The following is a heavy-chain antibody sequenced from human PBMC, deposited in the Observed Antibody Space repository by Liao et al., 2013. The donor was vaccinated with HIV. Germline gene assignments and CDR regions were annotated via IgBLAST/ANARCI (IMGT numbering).Heavy chain of an antibody. CDR3: ARDRIYYYDSSGYYRYFDY. D-gene: IGHD3-22*01. Sequence: QVQLQESGPGLVKPSQTLSLTCTVSGGSISSGSYYWSWIRQPAGKGLEWIGRIYTSGSTNYNPSLKSRVTISVDTSKNQFSLKLSSVTAADTAVYYCARDRIYYYDSSGYYRYFDYWGPGNPGHRLL. CDR1: GGSISSGSYY. V-gene: IGHV4-61*02. J-gene: IGHJ4*02. CDR2: IYTSGST.